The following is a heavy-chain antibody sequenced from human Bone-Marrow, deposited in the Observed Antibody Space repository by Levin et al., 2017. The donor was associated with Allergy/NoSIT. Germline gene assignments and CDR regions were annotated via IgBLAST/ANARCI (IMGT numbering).Heavy chain of an antibody. CDR2: ISAYNGNT. Sequence: ASVKVSCKASGYTFTSYGISWVRQAPGQGLEWMGWISAYNGNTNYAQKLQGRVTMTTDTSTSTAYMELRSLRSDDTAVYYCARERTYYDFWSGYYWEGVGSTNWYFDLWGRGTLVTVSS. J-gene: IGHJ2*01. CDR1: GYTFTSYG. CDR3: ARERTYYDFWSGYYWEGVGSTNWYFDL. D-gene: IGHD3-3*01. V-gene: IGHV1-18*01.